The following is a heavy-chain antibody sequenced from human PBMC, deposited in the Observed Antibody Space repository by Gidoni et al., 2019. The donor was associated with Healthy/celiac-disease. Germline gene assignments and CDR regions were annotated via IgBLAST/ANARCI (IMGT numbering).Heavy chain of an antibody. Sequence: QVQLVQSGAEVKKPGASVKVSCKPSGYTFTSYYMHWVRQAPGQGLEWMGIINPSGGSTSYAQKFQGRVTMTRDTSTSTVYMELSSLRSEDTAVYYCARVGPITMVRGVKGSYWFDPWGQGTLVTVSS. CDR1: GYTFTSYY. CDR2: INPSGGST. J-gene: IGHJ5*02. V-gene: IGHV1-46*01. CDR3: ARVGPITMVRGVKGSYWFDP. D-gene: IGHD3-10*01.